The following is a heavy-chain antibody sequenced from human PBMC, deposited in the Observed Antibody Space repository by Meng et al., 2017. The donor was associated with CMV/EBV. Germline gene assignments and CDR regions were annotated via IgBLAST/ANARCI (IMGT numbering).Heavy chain of an antibody. D-gene: IGHD3-10*01. CDR2: INHSGST. V-gene: IGHV4-34*01. CDR3: ARGPNRYYYGSGSYYY. CDR1: GGSFSGYY. Sequence: SETLSLTCAVYGGSFSGYYWSWIRQPPGKGLEWIGEINHSGSTNYNPSLKSRDTISVDTSKNQFSLKLSSVTAADTAVYYCARGPNRYYYGSGSYYYWGQGTLVTVSS. J-gene: IGHJ4*02.